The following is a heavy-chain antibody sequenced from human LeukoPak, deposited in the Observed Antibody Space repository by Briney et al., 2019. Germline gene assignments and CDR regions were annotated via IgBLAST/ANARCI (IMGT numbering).Heavy chain of an antibody. CDR3: ARDMSGTGTPPGGMDV. CDR1: GFTFSTYA. CDR2: ISGSGDST. D-gene: IGHD1-1*01. J-gene: IGHJ6*02. Sequence: GGSLRLSCAASGFTFSTYAVNWVRQAPGKGLEWVSTISGSGDSTYYADSVKGRFTISRDNSKDTLYLQMSSVRVDDTAVYYCARDMSGTGTPPGGMDVWGQGTTVTVSS. V-gene: IGHV3-23*01.